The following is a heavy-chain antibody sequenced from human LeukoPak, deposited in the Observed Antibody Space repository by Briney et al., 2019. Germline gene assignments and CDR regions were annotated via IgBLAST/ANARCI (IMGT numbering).Heavy chain of an antibody. D-gene: IGHD4-17*01. CDR1: GFTFSTYA. Sequence: GGSLRLSCVASGFTFSTYATSWVRQAPGKGLEWVSLISGSGGSTYYADSVKGRFTIFRDTSKNTLYLQMNSLRAEGTAVYFCARGQTTMTSWGQGTLVTVSS. CDR2: ISGSGGST. CDR3: ARGQTTMTS. J-gene: IGHJ4*02. V-gene: IGHV3-23*01.